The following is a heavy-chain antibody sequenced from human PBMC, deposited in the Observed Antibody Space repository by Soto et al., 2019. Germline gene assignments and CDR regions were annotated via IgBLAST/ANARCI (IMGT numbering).Heavy chain of an antibody. CDR2: ISSTTNYI. J-gene: IGHJ4*02. Sequence: GWSLRLSCAASGFTFSRYSMNWVRQAPGKGLEWVSSISSTTNYIYYADSMKGRFTVSRDDAKNSVYLDMNSLSAEDTAVYYRARESEDLTSNFDYWGQGNLVTVYS. CDR3: ARESEDLTSNFDY. CDR1: GFTFSRYS. V-gene: IGHV3-21*01.